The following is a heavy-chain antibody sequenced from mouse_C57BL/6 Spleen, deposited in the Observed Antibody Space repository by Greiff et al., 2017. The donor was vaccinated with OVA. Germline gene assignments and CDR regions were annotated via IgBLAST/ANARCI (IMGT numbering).Heavy chain of an antibody. CDR2: INPNNGGT. J-gene: IGHJ2*01. Sequence: EVQLQQSGPELVKPGASVKISCKASGYTFTDYYMNWVKQSHGKSLEWIGDINPNNGGTSYNQKFKGKATLTVDKSSSTAYMELRSLTSEDSAVYYCARRGGNYGGLYFDDWGQGTTLTVSS. CDR1: GYTFTDYY. CDR3: ARRGGNYGGLYFDD. D-gene: IGHD2-1*01. V-gene: IGHV1-26*01.